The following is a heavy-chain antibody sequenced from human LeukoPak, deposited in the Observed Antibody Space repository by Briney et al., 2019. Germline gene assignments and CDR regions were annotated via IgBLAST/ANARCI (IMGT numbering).Heavy chain of an antibody. J-gene: IGHJ4*02. CDR3: ARGAHDYIWGSYLN. CDR1: GFTFSSCW. D-gene: IGHD3-16*02. V-gene: IGHV3-7*01. CDR2: IKQDGSEK. Sequence: GGSLRLSCAASGFTFSSCWMSWVRQAPGKGREWGANIKQDGSEKYYEDSVKGRFTISRDNAKNSLYLQMNSLRAEDTAVYYCARGAHDYIWGSYLNWGQGTLVTVSS.